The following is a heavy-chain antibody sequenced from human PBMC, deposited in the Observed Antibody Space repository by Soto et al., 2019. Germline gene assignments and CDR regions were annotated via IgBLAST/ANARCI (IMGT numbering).Heavy chain of an antibody. CDR1: GFTFRSYA. CDR2: ISGSGGSA. J-gene: IGHJ5*02. CDR3: VKAAHYDFWSGYTPDWFDP. V-gene: IGHV3-23*01. Sequence: GGSLRLSCLASGFTFRSYAMTWVRQGPGRGLEWVSAISGSGGSAFSADSVKGRFTISRDNSKNTLLLQMSSLRAEDTAVYYCVKAAHYDFWSGYTPDWFDPWGQGTLVTVSS. D-gene: IGHD3-3*01.